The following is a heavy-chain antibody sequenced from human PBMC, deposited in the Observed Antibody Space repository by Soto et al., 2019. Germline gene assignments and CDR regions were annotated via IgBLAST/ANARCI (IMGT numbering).Heavy chain of an antibody. CDR1: GGSISSSNW. J-gene: IGHJ4*02. CDR2: IYHSGST. Sequence: SETLSLTCAVAGGSISSSNWWSWVRQPPGKGLEWIGEIYHSGSTNYNPSLKSRVTISVDKSKNQFSLKLSSVTAADTAVYYCASSPTKYYDFWSGYSDLDYWGQGTLVTVSS. D-gene: IGHD3-3*01. CDR3: ASSPTKYYDFWSGYSDLDY. V-gene: IGHV4-4*02.